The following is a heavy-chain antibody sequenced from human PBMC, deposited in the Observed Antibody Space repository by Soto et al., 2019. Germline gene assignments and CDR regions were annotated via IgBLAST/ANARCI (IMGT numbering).Heavy chain of an antibody. J-gene: IGHJ4*02. V-gene: IGHV1-18*01. CDR2: ISAYNGNT. CDR3: ARGRVCVGHYCSSSWPYDDY. CDR1: GYTFTSYG. D-gene: IGHD6-13*01. Sequence: ASVKVSCKASGYTFTSYGISWVRQAPGQGLEWMGWISAYNGNTNYAQKLQGRVTMTTDTSTSTAYMELRSLGSDDTAVYYCARGRVCVGHYCSSSWPYDDYWGQGTLVTVSS.